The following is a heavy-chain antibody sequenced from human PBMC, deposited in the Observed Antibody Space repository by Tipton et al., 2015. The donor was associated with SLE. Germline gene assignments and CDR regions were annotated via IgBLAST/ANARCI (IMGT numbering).Heavy chain of an antibody. CDR1: GGSISSSSYY. CDR2: IYYSGST. D-gene: IGHD7-27*01. J-gene: IGHJ6*03. V-gene: IGHV4-39*07. Sequence: TLSLTCTVSGGSISSSSYYWGWIRQPPGKGLEWIGSIYYSGSTYYNPSLKSRVTISVDTSKNQFSLKMTSVTAADTAVYYCARIGGAGDLYYYYMDVWGKVTTATFSS. CDR3: ARIGGAGDLYYYYMDV.